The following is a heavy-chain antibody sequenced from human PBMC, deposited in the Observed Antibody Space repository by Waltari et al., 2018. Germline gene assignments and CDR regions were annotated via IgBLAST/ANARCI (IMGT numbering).Heavy chain of an antibody. D-gene: IGHD2-2*01. CDR2: IYHDGTS. V-gene: IGHV4-39*02. Sequence: QVQLQESGPGLVAPSATLSLTFTVSGGAIIGSGYYWGWARQTPGKGLEWIASIYHDGTSYYTPSLKSRVTISVDTFDNNFSLRLSSVTSADTAIYYCARPGSSSPYYWFNPWGQGILVTVSS. CDR3: ARPGSSSPYYWFNP. J-gene: IGHJ5*02. CDR1: GGAIIGSGYY.